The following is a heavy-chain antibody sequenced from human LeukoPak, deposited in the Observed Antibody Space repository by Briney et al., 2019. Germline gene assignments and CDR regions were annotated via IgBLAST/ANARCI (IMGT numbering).Heavy chain of an antibody. D-gene: IGHD6-19*01. J-gene: IGHJ6*03. V-gene: IGHV3-23*01. Sequence: GGSLRLSCAASGFTFSSYAMNWVRQAPGKGLEWVSAISGSAGTTYYADSVKGRFTISRDNAKNSLYLQMNSLRAEDTAVYYCAKDVDVAGIGWLDYMDVWGKGTTVTVSS. CDR2: ISGSAGTT. CDR3: AKDVDVAGIGWLDYMDV. CDR1: GFTFSSYA.